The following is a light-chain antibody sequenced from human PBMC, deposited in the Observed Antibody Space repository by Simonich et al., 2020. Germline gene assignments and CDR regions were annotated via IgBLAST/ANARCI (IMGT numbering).Light chain of an antibody. Sequence: DIVMTQTPLSLSVTPGQPASISCKSSQSLLHSDGKTYLYWYLQKPGQSPQLLIYKVSNRFSGVPDRFSGSGSGTDFTLKISRVEAEDVGVYYCMQSIQLPRTFGQGTKVEIK. V-gene: IGKV2D-29*02. CDR1: QSLLHSDGKTY. CDR3: MQSIQLPRT. CDR2: KVS. J-gene: IGKJ1*01.